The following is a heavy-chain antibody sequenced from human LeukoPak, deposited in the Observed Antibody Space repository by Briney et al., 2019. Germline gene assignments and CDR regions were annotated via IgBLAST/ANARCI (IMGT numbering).Heavy chain of an antibody. Sequence: GGSLRLSCAASGFTFSSYWMSWVRQAPGKGLEWVANIKQDGSEKYYVDSVKGRFTISRDNAKNSLYLQMNSLRAEDTAVYYCAKIPLDGDYSYFDSWGQGTLVTVSS. CDR3: AKIPLDGDYSYFDS. CDR1: GFTFSSYW. V-gene: IGHV3-7*03. D-gene: IGHD4-17*01. J-gene: IGHJ4*02. CDR2: IKQDGSEK.